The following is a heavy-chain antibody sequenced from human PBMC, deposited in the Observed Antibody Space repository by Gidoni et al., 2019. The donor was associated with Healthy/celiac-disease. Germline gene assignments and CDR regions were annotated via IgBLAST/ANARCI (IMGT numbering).Heavy chain of an antibody. V-gene: IGHV5-10-1*01. CDR3: ARPTLRYFDWLDAFDI. CDR1: GYSVTRHW. Sequence: EVQPVQSGAEVKKPGESLRISRKGSGYSVTRHWISWARQVPGNGLEWMGRIVPGDSYPNCSPSFQGPVTRSANKSISTAYLQWSSLKASDTAMYYCARPTLRYFDWLDAFDIWGQGTMVTVSS. D-gene: IGHD3-9*01. J-gene: IGHJ3*02. CDR2: IVPGDSYP.